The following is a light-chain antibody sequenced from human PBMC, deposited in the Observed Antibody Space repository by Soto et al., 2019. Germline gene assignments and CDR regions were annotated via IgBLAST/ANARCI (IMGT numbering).Light chain of an antibody. CDR3: QHYNNWPPWT. CDR1: QYISNT. Sequence: EIVMTQSPATLSVSPGERATLSCRASQYISNTLAWYQQKPGQAPRLLIYGASTRATGIPARFSGSGSGTEFTLTISSLQSEDFAVYYCQHYNNWPPWTVGQGTKVEI. J-gene: IGKJ1*01. V-gene: IGKV3-15*01. CDR2: GAS.